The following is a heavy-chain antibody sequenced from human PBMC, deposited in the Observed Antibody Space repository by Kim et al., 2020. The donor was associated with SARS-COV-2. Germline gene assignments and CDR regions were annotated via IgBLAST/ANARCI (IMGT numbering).Heavy chain of an antibody. V-gene: IGHV3-21*01. D-gene: IGHD3-10*01. J-gene: IGHJ4*02. CDR2: ITNDSSFI. CDR1: GFTFSSFG. Sequence: GGSLRLSCVASGFTFSSFGMNWVRQAPGKGLEWVSSITNDSSFIYYADSVKGRFTISRDNAKNSLYLQMNSLRAADTAMYYCARNPGGDWGQGTLGTVSS. CDR3: ARNPGGD.